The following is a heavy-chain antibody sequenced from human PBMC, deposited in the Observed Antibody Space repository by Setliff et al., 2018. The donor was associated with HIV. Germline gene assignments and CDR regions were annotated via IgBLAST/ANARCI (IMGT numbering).Heavy chain of an antibody. J-gene: IGHJ4*02. CDR2: INPSDGKR. V-gene: IGHV1-46*01. D-gene: IGHD4-17*01. CDR3: ARDLPYGDYGRWDY. Sequence: GASVQVSCKASGYTFSAYYIHWVRQAPGQGLEWMGIINPSDGKRGYAESFQGRVNMTRDTSTTTLYMDLSNLTSEDSAVYYCARDLPYGDYGRWDYWGQGMLVTAPQ. CDR1: GYTFSAYY.